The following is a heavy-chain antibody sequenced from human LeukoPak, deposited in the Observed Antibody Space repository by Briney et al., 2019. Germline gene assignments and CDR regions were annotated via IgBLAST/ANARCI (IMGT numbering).Heavy chain of an antibody. Sequence: GGSLRLSCAASGFTFDDYTMHWVRQAPGKGLEWVSLISWDGGSTYYADSVKGRFTISRGNSKNSLYLQMNSLRTEDTALYYCAKDISYGYFSYFDYWGQGTLVTVSS. V-gene: IGHV3-43*01. J-gene: IGHJ4*02. CDR3: AKDISYGYFSYFDY. CDR2: ISWDGGST. D-gene: IGHD5-18*01. CDR1: GFTFDDYT.